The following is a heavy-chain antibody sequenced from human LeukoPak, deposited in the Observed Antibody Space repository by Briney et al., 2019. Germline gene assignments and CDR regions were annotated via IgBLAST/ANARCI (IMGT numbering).Heavy chain of an antibody. CDR1: GFTFSSYE. D-gene: IGHD6-19*01. CDR2: ISSSGSTI. Sequence: GGSLRLSCAASGFTFSSYEMNWVRQAPGKGLEWVSYISSSGSTIYYADSVKGRFTISRDNAKNSLYLQMNSLRAEDTAVYYCARGGSSGWYGDYFDYWGQGTLVTVAS. V-gene: IGHV3-48*03. J-gene: IGHJ4*02. CDR3: ARGGSSGWYGDYFDY.